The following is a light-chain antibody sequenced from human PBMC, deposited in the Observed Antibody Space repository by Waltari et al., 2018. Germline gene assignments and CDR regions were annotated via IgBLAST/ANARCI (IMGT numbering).Light chain of an antibody. CDR2: QAS. CDR3: QQYNSYTWT. V-gene: IGKV1-5*03. CDR1: QSISSW. J-gene: IGKJ1*01. Sequence: DIPMTQSPSTLSASVGDRVTIPCRASQSISSWLAWYQQKPGKAPKLLIYQASSLESGVPSRFSGSGSGTEFTLTISILQPDDFATYYCQQYNSYTWTFGQGTKVEIK.